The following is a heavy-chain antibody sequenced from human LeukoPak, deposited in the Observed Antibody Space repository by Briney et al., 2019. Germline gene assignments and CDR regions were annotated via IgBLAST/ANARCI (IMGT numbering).Heavy chain of an antibody. CDR1: GGPISSYY. Sequence: SETLSLTCTVSGGPISSYYWSWIRQPPGKGLGWIGYISNSDSTNYNPSLKSRVTISIDTSKNQFSLKLNYVTAADTAVYFCARDRGGYRTFDYWGQGTLVTVSS. V-gene: IGHV4-59*01. CDR3: ARDRGGYRTFDY. CDR2: ISNSDST. D-gene: IGHD5-18*01. J-gene: IGHJ4*02.